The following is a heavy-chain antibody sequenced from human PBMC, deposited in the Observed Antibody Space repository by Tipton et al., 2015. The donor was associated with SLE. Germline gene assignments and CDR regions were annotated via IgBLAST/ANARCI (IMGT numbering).Heavy chain of an antibody. CDR3: ARGLFYVGGGYNWFDP. CDR2: INHSGST. J-gene: IGHJ5*02. Sequence: TLSLTCAVYGGSFSGYYWSWIRQPPGKGLEWIGEINHSGSTNYNPSLKSRVTISVDPSKNQFSLKLSSVTAADTAVYYCARGLFYVGGGYNWFDPWGQGTLVTVSS. V-gene: IGHV4-34*01. CDR1: GGSFSGYY. D-gene: IGHD2/OR15-2a*01.